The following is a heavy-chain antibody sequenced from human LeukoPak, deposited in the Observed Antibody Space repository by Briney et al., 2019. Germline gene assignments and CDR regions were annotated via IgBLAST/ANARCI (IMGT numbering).Heavy chain of an antibody. J-gene: IGHJ4*02. CDR3: ARHLICSSTSCQIDY. CDR2: INHSGST. V-gene: IGHV4-34*01. CDR1: GGSFSGYY. D-gene: IGHD2-2*01. Sequence: PSETLSLTCAVYGGSFSGYYWSWIRQPPGKGLEWIGEINHSGSTNYNPSLKSRVTISVDTSKNQFSLKLSSVTAADTAVYYCARHLICSSTSCQIDYWGQGTLVTVSS.